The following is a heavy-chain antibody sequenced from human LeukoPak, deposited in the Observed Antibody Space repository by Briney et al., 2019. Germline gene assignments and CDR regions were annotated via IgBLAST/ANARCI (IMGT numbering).Heavy chain of an antibody. D-gene: IGHD3-3*01. Sequence: PGGSLRLSCAASEFSVSHNYMSWVRQAPGKGLEWVSVIHSDGTTHYADSVKGRFTISRDNSKNTLYLQMNSLRVEDTAMYYCARDSGYDFWSGYYIDWYFDLWGRGTLVTVSS. CDR2: IHSDGTT. CDR1: EFSVSHNY. CDR3: ARDSGYDFWSGYYIDWYFDL. V-gene: IGHV3-53*01. J-gene: IGHJ2*01.